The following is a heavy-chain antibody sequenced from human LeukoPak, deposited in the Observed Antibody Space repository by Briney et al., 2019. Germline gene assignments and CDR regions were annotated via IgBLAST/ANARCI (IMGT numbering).Heavy chain of an antibody. V-gene: IGHV3-48*01. D-gene: IGHD3-9*01. CDR2: ISSSSSTI. CDR3: VANFGYYDILTGYYFPYYYYMDV. J-gene: IGHJ6*03. CDR1: GFYFANYA. Sequence: GGSLRLSCAASGFYFANYAMNWVRQAPGKGLEWVSYISSSSSTIYYADSVKGRFTISRDNAKNSLYLQMNSLRAEDTAVYYCVANFGYYDILTGYYFPYYYYMDVWGKGTTVTVSS.